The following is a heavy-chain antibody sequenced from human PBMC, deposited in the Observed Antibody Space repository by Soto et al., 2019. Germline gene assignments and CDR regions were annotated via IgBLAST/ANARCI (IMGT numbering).Heavy chain of an antibody. J-gene: IGHJ4*02. Sequence: GESLKISCKGSGYSFTTYWIAWVRQMPGKGLEWMGTIYPGDSDTRYSPSFQGQVIISADKSISTAYLQWSSLKTSDTAIYYCARSESSSWPSDSWGQGTLVTVSS. CDR3: ARSESSSWPSDS. V-gene: IGHV5-51*01. D-gene: IGHD2-2*01. CDR2: IYPGDSDT. CDR1: GYSFTTYW.